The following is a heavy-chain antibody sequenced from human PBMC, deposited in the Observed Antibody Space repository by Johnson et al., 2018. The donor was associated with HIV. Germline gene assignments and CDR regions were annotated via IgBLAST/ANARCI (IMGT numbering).Heavy chain of an antibody. Sequence: VQLVESGGGLVQPGGSLRLSCAASGFTFSSCAMHWVRQAPGTGLEWETIISYDGINKYYAESVKGRFTISRDNSKNTLYLQMNSLRAEDTAVYYCAKERGRGGDAFDIWGQGTMVTVSS. D-gene: IGHD3-10*01. CDR3: AKERGRGGDAFDI. CDR2: ISYDGINK. J-gene: IGHJ3*02. CDR1: GFTFSSCA. V-gene: IGHV3-30*04.